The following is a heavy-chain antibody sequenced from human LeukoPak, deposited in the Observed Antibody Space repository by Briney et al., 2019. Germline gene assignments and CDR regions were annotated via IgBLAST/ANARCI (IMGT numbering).Heavy chain of an antibody. CDR3: AKHISSRLYYYMDV. V-gene: IGHV3-23*01. CDR1: GFTLSSYA. Sequence: LTGGSLRLSCAASGFTLSSYAMSWVRQAPGKGLEWVSGISGSGGSTYYADSVEGRCTISRDNSKNTLFLQMNSLRAEDTAVYFCAKHISSRLYYYMDVWGKGTTVTVSS. CDR2: ISGSGGST. D-gene: IGHD6-13*01. J-gene: IGHJ6*03.